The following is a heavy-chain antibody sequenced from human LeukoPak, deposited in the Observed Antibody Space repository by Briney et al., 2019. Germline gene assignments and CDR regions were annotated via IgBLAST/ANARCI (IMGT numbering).Heavy chain of an antibody. CDR2: IYHSGST. D-gene: IGHD5-12*01. CDR1: GGSISSGGYS. V-gene: IGHV4-30-2*01. Sequence: SETLSLTCAVSGGSISSGGYSWRWIRQPPGKGLEWIGYIYHSGSTYYNPSLKSRVTISVDRSKNQFSLKLSSVTAADTAVYYCARGGGRYSGYAEFDYWGQGTLVTVSS. J-gene: IGHJ4*02. CDR3: ARGGGRYSGYAEFDY.